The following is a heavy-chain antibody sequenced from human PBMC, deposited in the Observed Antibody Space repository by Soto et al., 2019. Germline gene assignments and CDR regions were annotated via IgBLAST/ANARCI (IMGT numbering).Heavy chain of an antibody. J-gene: IGHJ4*02. CDR1: GYTFTGYY. D-gene: IGHD3-22*01. CDR2: INPNSGGT. V-gene: IGHV1-2*02. CDR3: ATAPEPTPDGGSGYYGSFDY. Sequence: QVQLVQSGAEVKKPGASVKVSCKASGYTFTGYYMHWVRQAPGQGLEWMGWINPNSGGTNYAQKLQGRVTMTRDTSISTAYMELSRLRSDDTAVYYCATAPEPTPDGGSGYYGSFDYWGQGTLVTVSS.